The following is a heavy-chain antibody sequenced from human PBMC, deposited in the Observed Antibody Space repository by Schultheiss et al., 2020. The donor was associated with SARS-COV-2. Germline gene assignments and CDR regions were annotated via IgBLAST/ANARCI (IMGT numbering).Heavy chain of an antibody. CDR1: GGSISSYY. V-gene: IGHV4-59*01. CDR2: IYYSGST. J-gene: IGHJ4*02. Sequence: SETLSLTCTVSGGSISSYYWSWIRQPPGKGLEWIGYIYYSGSTNYNPSLKSRVTISVDTSKNQFSLKLSSVTAADTAVYYCARARAVGATTDYFDYWGQGTLVTVSS. D-gene: IGHD1-26*01. CDR3: ARARAVGATTDYFDY.